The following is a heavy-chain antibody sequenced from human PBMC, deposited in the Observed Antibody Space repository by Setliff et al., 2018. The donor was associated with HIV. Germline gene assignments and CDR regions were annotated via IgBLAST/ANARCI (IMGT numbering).Heavy chain of an antibody. V-gene: IGHV4-31*03. CDR3: ASMYSNYGRYYYYYMDV. D-gene: IGHD4-4*01. Sequence: SETLSLTCTVSDGSISSSVYYWSWIRQHPGKGMEWIGYIYYSGSTYYNPSLKSRVTMSVDTSKNQFSLKLSSVTAADTAVYYCASMYSNYGRYYYYYMDVWGKGATVTVSS. J-gene: IGHJ6*03. CDR2: IYYSGST. CDR1: DGSISSSVYY.